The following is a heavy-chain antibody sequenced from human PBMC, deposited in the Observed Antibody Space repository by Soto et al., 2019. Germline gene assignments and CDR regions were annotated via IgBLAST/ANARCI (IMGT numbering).Heavy chain of an antibody. V-gene: IGHV4-4*07. CDR1: GGSISSYY. D-gene: IGHD1-26*01. CDR2: IYTSGST. Sequence: SETLSLTCTVSGGSISSYYWSWIRQPAGKGLEWIGRIYTSGSTNYNPSLKSRVTMSVDTSKNQFSPKLSSVTAADTAVYYCARDVHIVGATRGFEYWGQGTLVTVSS. CDR3: ARDVHIVGATRGFEY. J-gene: IGHJ4*02.